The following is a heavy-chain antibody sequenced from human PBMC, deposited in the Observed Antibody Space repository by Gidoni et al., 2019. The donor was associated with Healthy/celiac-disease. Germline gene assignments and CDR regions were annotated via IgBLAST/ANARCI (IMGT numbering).Heavy chain of an antibody. CDR1: GFTFSSYA. CDR2: ISYDGSNK. J-gene: IGHJ4*02. D-gene: IGHD3-22*01. Sequence: QVHLVESGGGVVQPGRSLRRSCAASGFTFSSYAMHWVRQAPGKGLEWVAVISYDGSNKYYADSVKGRFTISRDNSKNTLYLQMNSLRAEDTAVYYCARDRDNYYDSSGYLDYWGQGTLVTVSS. V-gene: IGHV3-30*04. CDR3: ARDRDNYYDSSGYLDY.